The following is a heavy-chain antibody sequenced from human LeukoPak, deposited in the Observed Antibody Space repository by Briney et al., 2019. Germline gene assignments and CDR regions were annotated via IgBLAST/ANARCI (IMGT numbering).Heavy chain of an antibody. CDR3: AREGTYSNGPDY. CDR2: INSDGTST. J-gene: IGHJ4*02. CDR1: GFTFTSHW. Sequence: GGSLRLSCAASGFTFTSHWMHWVRQAPGKGLVWVSRINSDGTSTTYADSVKGRFTISRDNAKNTLYLQMNSLRVEDTAVFHCAREGTYSNGPDYWGQGTLVTVSS. D-gene: IGHD3-22*01. V-gene: IGHV3-74*01.